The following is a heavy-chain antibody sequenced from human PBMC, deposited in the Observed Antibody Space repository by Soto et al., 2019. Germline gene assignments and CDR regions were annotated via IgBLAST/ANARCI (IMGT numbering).Heavy chain of an antibody. J-gene: IGHJ5*02. D-gene: IGHD3-3*01. V-gene: IGHV4-34*01. CDR2: INHSGSA. CDR1: GTSFSDYY. Sequence: ADTLSLTCAVNGTSFSDYYWHWIRQPPGRGLEWIGDINHSGSATYNPSLKSRVTMSVDSSKSQFSLRLNSVTAADTAVYYCARGRNILLFGMPFTPPKGFAPWGKGTLLTVSS. CDR3: ARGRNILLFGMPFTPPKGFAP.